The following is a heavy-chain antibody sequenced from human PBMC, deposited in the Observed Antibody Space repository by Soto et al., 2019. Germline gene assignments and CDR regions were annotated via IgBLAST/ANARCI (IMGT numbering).Heavy chain of an antibody. V-gene: IGHV3-11*06. CDR1: GFTFSDYY. CDR2: ISSSVSYT. Sequence: AGGSLRLSCAASGFTFSDYYMTWIRQAPGKGLEWVSYISSSVSYTNYADSVKGRFTISRDNAKNSVYLQMNSLGAEDTAVYYCARAGPYFDYWGQGTLVTVSS. J-gene: IGHJ4*02. CDR3: ARAGPYFDY.